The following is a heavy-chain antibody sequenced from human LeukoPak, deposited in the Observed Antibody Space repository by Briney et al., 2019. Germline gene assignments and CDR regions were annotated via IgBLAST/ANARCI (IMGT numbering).Heavy chain of an antibody. D-gene: IGHD3-16*01. CDR1: GFTFSSYS. J-gene: IGHJ6*02. CDR2: ISSSSSYI. CDR3: ATKGGPYYYYGMDV. V-gene: IGHV3-21*01. Sequence: GSLRLSCAASGFTFSSYSMNWVRQAPGKGLEWVSSISSSSSYIYYADSVKGRFTISRDNAKNSLYLQMNSLRAEDTAVYYCATKGGPYYYYGMDVWGQGTTVTVSS.